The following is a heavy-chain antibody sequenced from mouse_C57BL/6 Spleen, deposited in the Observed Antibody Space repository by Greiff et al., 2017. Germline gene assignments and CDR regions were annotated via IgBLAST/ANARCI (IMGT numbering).Heavy chain of an antibody. CDR3: ARGGGSSLFDY. V-gene: IGHV1-19*01. CDR1: GYTFTDYY. CDR2: INPYNGGT. J-gene: IGHJ2*01. Sequence: EVQLVESGPVLVKPGASVKMSCKASGYTFTDYYMNWVKQSHGKSLEWIGVINPYNGGTSYNQKFKGKATLTVDKSSSTAYMELNSLTSEDSAVYYCARGGGSSLFDYWGQGTTLTVSS. D-gene: IGHD1-1*01.